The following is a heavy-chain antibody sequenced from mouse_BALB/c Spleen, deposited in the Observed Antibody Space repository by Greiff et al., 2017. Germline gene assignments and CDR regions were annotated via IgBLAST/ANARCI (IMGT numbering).Heavy chain of an antibody. CDR3: ARVGTGTGYAMDY. V-gene: IGHV5-6-3*01. D-gene: IGHD4-1*01. Sequence: EVKVVESGGGLVQPGGSLKLSCAASGFTFSSYGMSWVRQTPDKRLELVATINSNGGSTYYPDSVKGRFTISRDNAKNTLYLQMSSLKSEHTAMYYCARVGTGTGYAMDYWGQGTSVTVSS. J-gene: IGHJ4*01. CDR1: GFTFSSYG. CDR2: INSNGGST.